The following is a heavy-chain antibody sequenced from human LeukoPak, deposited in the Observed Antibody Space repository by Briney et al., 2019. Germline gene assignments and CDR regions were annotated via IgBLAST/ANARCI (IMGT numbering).Heavy chain of an antibody. J-gene: IGHJ4*02. CDR3: ASIAANYFDY. CDR2: INHGGST. CDR1: GWSFSGYY. D-gene: IGHD6-25*01. V-gene: IGHV4-34*01. Sequence: SETLSLTCAVYGWSFSGYYWSWIRQPPGKGLEWMGEINHGGSTNYNPSLQSRVTISVDTSKNQFSLKLSSVTAADTAVYYCASIAANYFDYWGQGTLVTVSS.